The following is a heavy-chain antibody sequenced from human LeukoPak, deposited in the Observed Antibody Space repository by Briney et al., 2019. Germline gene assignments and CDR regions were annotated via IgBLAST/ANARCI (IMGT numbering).Heavy chain of an antibody. CDR3: ARDLTSAYWSPGGYYYYMDV. V-gene: IGHV3-48*01. CDR2: ITSRSAFT. J-gene: IGHJ6*03. D-gene: IGHD3-16*01. Sequence: GGSLRLSCVASGFSFSDYSMNWVRQSPGKGLEWIAYITSRSAFTYFADSVKGRFTVSRDDARNSLYLYLTSVRVDDTAVYYCARDLTSAYWSPGGYYYYMDVWGKETAVTVSS. CDR1: GFSFSDYS.